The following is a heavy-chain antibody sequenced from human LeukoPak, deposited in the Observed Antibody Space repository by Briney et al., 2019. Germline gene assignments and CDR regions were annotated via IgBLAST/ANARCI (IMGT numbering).Heavy chain of an antibody. Sequence: PGGSLRLSCAASGFIFSDYVMTWVRQVPGKGLECVSAISGGGDSTYYADSVKGRFTISRDNAKSSLYLQMNSLRAEDTALYYCARDQRSRWYDFWGQGTLVTVSS. CDR1: GFIFSDYV. D-gene: IGHD1-26*01. J-gene: IGHJ5*01. V-gene: IGHV3-23*01. CDR2: ISGGGDST. CDR3: ARDQRSRWYDF.